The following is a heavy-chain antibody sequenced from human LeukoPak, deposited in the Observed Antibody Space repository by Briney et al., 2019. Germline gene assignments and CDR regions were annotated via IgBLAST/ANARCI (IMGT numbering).Heavy chain of an antibody. CDR2: INPNSGGT. J-gene: IGHJ3*02. V-gene: IGHV1-2*02. CDR1: GYTFTGYY. CDR3: ARYFYDSSGSSSDAYDI. D-gene: IGHD3-22*01. Sequence: ASVKVSRKTSGYTFTGYYMHWVRQAPGQGLEWMGWINPNSGGTNYAQRFQGRVTMTRDTSISTAYMELSRLRSDDSAVYYCARYFYDSSGSSSDAYDIWGQGTMVTVSS.